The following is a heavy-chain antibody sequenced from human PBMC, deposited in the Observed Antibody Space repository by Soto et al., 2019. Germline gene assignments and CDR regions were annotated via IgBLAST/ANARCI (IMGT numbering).Heavy chain of an antibody. CDR3: ARRLGATWFDP. V-gene: IGHV5-10-1*01. Sequence: ESLTISFKSSGYNFNSHWINWVRQTPGKGLEWMGRIDPSDSYTDYSPSFQGHITISVDHSISTAYLQWNSLKASDTAMYYCARRLGATWFDPWGQGTRVTVSS. CDR2: IDPSDSYT. J-gene: IGHJ5*02. D-gene: IGHD1-26*01. CDR1: GYNFNSHW.